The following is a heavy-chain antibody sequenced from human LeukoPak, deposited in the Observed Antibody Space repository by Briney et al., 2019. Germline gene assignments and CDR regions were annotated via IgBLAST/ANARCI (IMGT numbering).Heavy chain of an antibody. CDR3: ARGIVVVVAAKSLNYYYYYMDV. V-gene: IGHV1-8*03. CDR2: MNPNSGNT. D-gene: IGHD2-15*01. Sequence: ASVKVSCKASGYTFTSYDINWLRQATGQGLEWMGWMNPNSGNTGYAQKFQGRVTITRNTSISTAYMELSSLRSEDTAVYYCARGIVVVVAAKSLNYYYYYMDVWGKGTTVTVSS. J-gene: IGHJ6*03. CDR1: GYTFTSYD.